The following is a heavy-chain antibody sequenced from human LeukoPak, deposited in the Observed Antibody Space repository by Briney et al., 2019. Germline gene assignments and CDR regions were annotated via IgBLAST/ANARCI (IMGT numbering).Heavy chain of an antibody. CDR3: ATLGSIAAPRGWFDP. CDR2: TNPSGGST. D-gene: IGHD6-6*01. Sequence: ASVKVSCKASGYTFTSYGISWVRQAPGQGLEWMGITNPSGGSTRYAQKFQGRVTMTRDTSTSTVYMELSSLRSEDTAVYYCATLGSIAAPRGWFDPWGQGTLVTVSS. CDR1: GYTFTSYG. J-gene: IGHJ5*02. V-gene: IGHV1-46*01.